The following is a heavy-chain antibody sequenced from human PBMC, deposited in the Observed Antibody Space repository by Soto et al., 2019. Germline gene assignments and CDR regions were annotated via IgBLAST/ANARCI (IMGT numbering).Heavy chain of an antibody. CDR1: GFTFSSYA. CDR2: ISGSGGST. Sequence: EVQLLESGGGLVQPGGSLRLSCAASGFTFSSYAMSWVRQAPGKGLEWVSAISGSGGSTYYADSVKGRFTISRDNSKKTLYLQMNSLRAEDTAVYYCAKDGMVRGVIADYMDVWGKGTTVTVSS. V-gene: IGHV3-23*01. D-gene: IGHD3-10*01. J-gene: IGHJ6*03. CDR3: AKDGMVRGVIADYMDV.